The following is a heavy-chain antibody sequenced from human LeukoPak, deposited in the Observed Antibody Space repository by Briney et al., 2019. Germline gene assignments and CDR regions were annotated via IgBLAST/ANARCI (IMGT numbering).Heavy chain of an antibody. CDR1: GFTFSSYG. D-gene: IGHD2-15*01. J-gene: IGHJ6*03. V-gene: IGHV3-30*02. CDR2: IRYDGSNK. CDR3: AKNGDRGAYCSGGTCYPYYYYYMDV. Sequence: GGSLRLSCAASGFTFSSYGMHWVRQAPGKGLEWVAFIRYDGSNKYYADSVKGRFTISRDNSRNTLYLQMNSLRAEDTAIYYCAKNGDRGAYCSGGTCYPYYYYYMDVWGKGTTVTISS.